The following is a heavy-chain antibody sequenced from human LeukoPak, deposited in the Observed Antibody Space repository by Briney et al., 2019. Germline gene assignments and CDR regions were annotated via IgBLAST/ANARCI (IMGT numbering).Heavy chain of an antibody. Sequence: SETLSLTCTVSGYSISSGYYWGWIRQPPGKGLEWIGYIYYSGITNYNPSLKSRVTISVDTSKSQFSLKLSSVTAADTAVYYCARAGRWEGRPHAFDIWGQGTMVTASS. V-gene: IGHV4-61*01. CDR3: ARAGRWEGRPHAFDI. D-gene: IGHD1-26*01. CDR2: IYYSGIT. CDR1: GYSISSGYY. J-gene: IGHJ3*02.